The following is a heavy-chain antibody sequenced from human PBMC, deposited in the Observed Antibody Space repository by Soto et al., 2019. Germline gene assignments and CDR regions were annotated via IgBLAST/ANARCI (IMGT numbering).Heavy chain of an antibody. CDR1: GGTFSSYA. D-gene: IGHD3-3*01. CDR2: IIPIFGTA. Sequence: SVKVSCKASGGTFSSYAISWVRQAPGQGLEWMGGIIPIFGTANYAQKFQGRVTITADESTSTAYMELSSLRSEDTAVYYCARSEEVNYDFWSGYSYGNYFDYWGQGTLVTVSS. J-gene: IGHJ4*02. V-gene: IGHV1-69*13. CDR3: ARSEEVNYDFWSGYSYGNYFDY.